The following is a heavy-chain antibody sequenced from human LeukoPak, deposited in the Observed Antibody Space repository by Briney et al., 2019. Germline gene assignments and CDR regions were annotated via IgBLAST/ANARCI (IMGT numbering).Heavy chain of an antibody. CDR2: INPNSGGT. CDR1: GYTFTGYY. Sequence: GASVKVSCKASGYTFTGYYMHWVRQAPGQGLEWMGWINPNSGGTNYAQKFQGRVTMTRDTSISTAYMELSRLRSDDTAVYYCARVTTYYYGSGSYCDYWGQGTLVTVSS. V-gene: IGHV1-2*02. D-gene: IGHD3-10*01. J-gene: IGHJ4*02. CDR3: ARVTTYYYGSGSYCDY.